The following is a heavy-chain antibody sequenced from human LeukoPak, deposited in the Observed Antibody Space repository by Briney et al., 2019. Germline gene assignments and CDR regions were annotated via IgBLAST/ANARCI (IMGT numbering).Heavy chain of an antibody. CDR2: VNHSGST. D-gene: IGHD3-22*01. J-gene: IGHJ4*02. CDR3: ARAYYYDRSGSRPLSVLYPRPIDN. CDR1: GGSFSGYY. Sequence: SETLSLTCAVYGGSFSGYYWSWISQPPEKGLEWIGEVNHSGSTDYNPSLKSRVTISVDTSKNQFSLNLSSVTAADTAVYYCARAYYYDRSGSRPLSVLYPRPIDNWGQGTLVTVSS. V-gene: IGHV4-34*01.